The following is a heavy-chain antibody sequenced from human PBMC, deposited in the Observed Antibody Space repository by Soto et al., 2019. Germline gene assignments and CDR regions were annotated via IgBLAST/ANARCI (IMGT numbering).Heavy chain of an antibody. D-gene: IGHD1-26*01. J-gene: IGHJ6*02. CDR3: ARVSGSYYYGMDV. Sequence: SETLSLTCAVSGVSISTSAWWTWVRQSPTKGLEWIGEIRHRGSTNNNPSLSSRVTISVDKSKNQFSLKLSSVTAADTAVYYCARVSGSYYYGMDVWGQGTTVTVSS. V-gene: IGHV4-4*02. CDR2: IRHRGST. CDR1: GVSISTSAW.